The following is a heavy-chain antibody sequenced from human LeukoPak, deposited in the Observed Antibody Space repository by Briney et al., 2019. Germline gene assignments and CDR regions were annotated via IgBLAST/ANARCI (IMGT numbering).Heavy chain of an antibody. CDR2: IYYSGST. CDR3: ARDKQWLAFDY. Sequence: SQTLSLTCTVSGGSISSGGYYWSWIRQHPGKGLEWIGYIYYSGSTYYNPSLKSRVTISVDTSKNQFTLKLSSVTAADTAVYYCARDKQWLAFDYWGQGTLVTVSS. V-gene: IGHV4-31*03. CDR1: GGSISSGGYY. J-gene: IGHJ4*02. D-gene: IGHD6-19*01.